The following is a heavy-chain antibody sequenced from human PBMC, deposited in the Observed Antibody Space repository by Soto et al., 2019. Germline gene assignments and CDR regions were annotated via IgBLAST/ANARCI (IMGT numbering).Heavy chain of an antibody. Sequence: PGGSLRLSCTASGFTFGDYAMSWVRQAPGKGLEWVGFIRSKAYGGTTEYAASVKGRFTISRDDSKSIAYLQMNSLKTEDTAVYYCTQGTLPGFGMDVWGQGTTVTVSS. CDR2: IRSKAYGGTT. D-gene: IGHD1-1*01. J-gene: IGHJ6*02. CDR1: GFTFGDYA. V-gene: IGHV3-49*04. CDR3: TQGTLPGFGMDV.